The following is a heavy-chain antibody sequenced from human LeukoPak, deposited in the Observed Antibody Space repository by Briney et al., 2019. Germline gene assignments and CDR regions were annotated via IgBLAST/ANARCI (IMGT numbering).Heavy chain of an antibody. J-gene: IGHJ4*02. V-gene: IGHV3-33*01. D-gene: IGHD5-12*01. CDR1: GFSFSSYV. Sequence: GGSLRLSCAASGFSFSSYVMHWVRQAPGKGLEWVTVIWYDGSNKYYADSMRGRFTISRDNSENTLYLQMSSLRAEDTAVYYCARGILGYSTVYLDYWGQGALVTVSS. CDR2: IWYDGSNK. CDR3: ARGILGYSTVYLDY.